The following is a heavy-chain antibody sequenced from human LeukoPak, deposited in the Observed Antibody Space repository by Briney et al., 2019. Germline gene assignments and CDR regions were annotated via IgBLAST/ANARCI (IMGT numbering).Heavy chain of an antibody. J-gene: IGHJ4*02. CDR1: GFSFSSYS. CDR2: ISGSGGTI. D-gene: IGHD2-2*01. V-gene: IGHV3-48*01. Sequence: LPGGSLRLSCAGSGFSFSSYSMNWVRQTPGKGLEWVSFISGSGGTIYYADSVKGRFTVSRDNAKNSLYLQMISLRAEDTAMYCCVRGSCSTTRCSQDYWGQGTLVTVSS. CDR3: VRGSCSTTRCSQDY.